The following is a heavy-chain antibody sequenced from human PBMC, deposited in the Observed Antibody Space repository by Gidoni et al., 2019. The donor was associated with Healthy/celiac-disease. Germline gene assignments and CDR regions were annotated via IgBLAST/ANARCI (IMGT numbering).Heavy chain of an antibody. J-gene: IGHJ4*02. CDR2: INHSGST. D-gene: IGHD1-26*01. CDR1: GGSFSGYY. CDR3: ARWGAGLPEGGDYFDY. Sequence: QVQLQQWGAGLLKPSETLSLTCAVYGGSFSGYYWSWIRQPPGKGLEWIGEINHSGSTNYNPSLKSRVTISVDTSKNQFSLKLSSVTAADTAVYYCARWGAGLPEGGDYFDYWGQGTLVTVSS. V-gene: IGHV4-34*01.